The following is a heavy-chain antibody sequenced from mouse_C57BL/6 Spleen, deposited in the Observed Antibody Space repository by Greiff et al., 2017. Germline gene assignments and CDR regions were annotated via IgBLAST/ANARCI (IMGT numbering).Heavy chain of an antibody. J-gene: IGHJ3*01. CDR3: ASHDCSAWFAY. CDR1: GFTFSSYG. Sequence: EVKLMESGGDLVKPGGSLKLSCAASGFTFSSYGMSWVRQTPDKRLAWVATISSGGSYTYYPDSVKGRFTISRDNAKHTLYLQMSSLKSEDTAMYYCASHDCSAWFAYWGPGTLVTVSA. D-gene: IGHD2-4*01. V-gene: IGHV5-6*01. CDR2: ISSGGSYT.